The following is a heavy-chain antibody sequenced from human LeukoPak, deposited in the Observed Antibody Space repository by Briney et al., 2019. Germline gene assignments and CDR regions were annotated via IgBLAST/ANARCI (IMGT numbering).Heavy chain of an antibody. V-gene: IGHV1-18*04. CDR2: ISTFNGYT. J-gene: IGHJ4*02. CDR1: GYIFTSNS. CDR3: ARGEFYYDL. Sequence: ASVKLSCKPSGYIFTSNSITWVRQAPGQGLEWMGWISTFNGYTNYAKNLQGRVTTTRDTSTRTVYMEMRNMRSDDTAVYYCARGEFYYDLWGQGTLVTVSS. D-gene: IGHD3-16*01.